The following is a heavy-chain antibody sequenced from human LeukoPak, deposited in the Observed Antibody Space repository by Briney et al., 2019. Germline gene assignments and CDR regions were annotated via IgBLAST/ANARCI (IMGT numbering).Heavy chain of an antibody. J-gene: IGHJ4*02. D-gene: IGHD1-7*01. Sequence: SETLSLTCTVSGGSISSSSYYWGWIRQPPGKGLEWIGSIYYSGSTYYNPSLKSRVTISVDTSKNQFSLKLSSVTAADTAVYYCARWNYSHDYWGQGTLVTVSS. CDR2: IYYSGST. V-gene: IGHV4-39*01. CDR1: GGSISSSSYY. CDR3: ARWNYSHDY.